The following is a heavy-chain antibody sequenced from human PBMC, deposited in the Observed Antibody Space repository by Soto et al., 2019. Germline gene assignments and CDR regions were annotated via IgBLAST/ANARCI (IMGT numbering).Heavy chain of an antibody. CDR1: GYSFTSYW. CDR2: IDPSDSYT. V-gene: IGHV5-10-1*01. D-gene: IGHD6-25*01. CDR3: AREPKRSTGYSSDTTFDY. Sequence: EVQLVQSGAEVKKPGESLRISCKGSGYSFTSYWINWVRQMPGKGLEWMGRIDPSDSYTNYSPSFQGHVTISADKSISTPYLQWSSLKASDTAMYYCAREPKRSTGYSSDTTFDYWGQGTLVTVSS. J-gene: IGHJ4*02.